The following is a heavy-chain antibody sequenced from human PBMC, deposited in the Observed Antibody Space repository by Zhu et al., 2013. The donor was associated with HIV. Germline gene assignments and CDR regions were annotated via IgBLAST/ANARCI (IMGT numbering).Heavy chain of an antibody. CDR1: GFTFNDYW. D-gene: IGHD3-22*01. V-gene: IGHV3-74*01. CDR2: INSDGVST. Sequence: EVQLVESGGGLVQPGGSLRLSCAASGFTFNDYWMHWVRQAPGKGLVWVSRINSDGVSTTYADSVKGRFTISRDNAKNTLYLQMNSLRAEDTAVYYCARSYNYRFGYWGQGTLVTVSS. J-gene: IGHJ4*02. CDR3: ARSYNYRFGY.